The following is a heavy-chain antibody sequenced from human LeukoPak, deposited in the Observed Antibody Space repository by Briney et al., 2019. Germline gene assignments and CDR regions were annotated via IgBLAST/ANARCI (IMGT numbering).Heavy chain of an antibody. V-gene: IGHV4-34*01. CDR2: INHSGST. D-gene: IGHD5-18*01. CDR1: GGSFSGYY. CDR3: ARGRIQLWRYGAVQDY. Sequence: PSETLSLTCAVYGGSFSGYYWSWIRQPPGKGLEWIGEINHSGSTNYNPSLKSRVTISVDTSKNQFSLKLSSVTAADTAVYYRARGRIQLWRYGAVQDYWGQGTLVTVSS. J-gene: IGHJ4*02.